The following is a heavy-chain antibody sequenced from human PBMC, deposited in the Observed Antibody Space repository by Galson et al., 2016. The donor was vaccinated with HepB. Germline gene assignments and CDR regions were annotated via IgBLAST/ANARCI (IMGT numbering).Heavy chain of an antibody. CDR3: AKLGTKDS. CDR1: GFTFSNYA. CDR2: ISGSGDNT. V-gene: IGHV3-23*01. D-gene: IGHD3-16*01. Sequence: SLRLSCAASGFTFSNYAMCWVRQDPGKGLEWVSSISGSGDNTYYADSVKDRSTISRDNSKNALYLQMSSLRAEDTAVYYCAKLGTKDSWGQGTLVTVSS. J-gene: IGHJ4*02.